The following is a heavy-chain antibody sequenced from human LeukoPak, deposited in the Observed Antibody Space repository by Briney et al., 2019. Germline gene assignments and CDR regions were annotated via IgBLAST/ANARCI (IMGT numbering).Heavy chain of an antibody. CDR3: AGRKANGGSAGPSYFDY. CDR2: INHSGST. D-gene: IGHD7-27*01. Sequence: PSETLSLTCAVYGGSFSGYYWSWIRQPPGKGLEWIGEINHSGSTNYNPSLKSRVTISVDTSKNQFSLKLSSVTAADTAVYYCAGRKANGGSAGPSYFDYWARGPLVPVS. V-gene: IGHV4-34*01. CDR1: GGSFSGYY. J-gene: IGHJ4*02.